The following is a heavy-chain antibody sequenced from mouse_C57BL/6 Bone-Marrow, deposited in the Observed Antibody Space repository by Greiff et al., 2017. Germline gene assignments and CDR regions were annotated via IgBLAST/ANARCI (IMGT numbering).Heavy chain of an antibody. CDR3: TRERGVGSSPYYFDY. Sequence: EVQLVESGEGLVKPGGSLKLSCAASGFTFSSYAMSWVRQTPEKRLEWVAYISSGGDYIYYADTVQGRFTISRDNARNTLYLQMSSLKSEDTAMYYCTRERGVGSSPYYFDYWGQGTTLTVSA. D-gene: IGHD1-1*01. V-gene: IGHV5-9-1*02. J-gene: IGHJ2*01. CDR2: ISSGGDYI. CDR1: GFTFSSYA.